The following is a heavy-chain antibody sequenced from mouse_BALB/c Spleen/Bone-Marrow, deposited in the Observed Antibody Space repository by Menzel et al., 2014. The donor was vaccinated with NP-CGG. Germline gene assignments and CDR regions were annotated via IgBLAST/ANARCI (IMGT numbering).Heavy chain of an antibody. CDR1: GFTFSSYT. CDR3: TREDTNWDFDY. CDR2: ISSGGSYT. J-gene: IGHJ2*01. Sequence: DVKLVESGGGLVKPGGSLKLSCAASGFTFSSYTMSWVRQTPEKRLEWVATISSGGSYTYYPDSVKGRLTISRDNAKNTLYLQMGSLRSEDTAMYYCTREDTNWDFDYWGQGTTLTVSS. V-gene: IGHV5-6-4*01. D-gene: IGHD4-1*01.